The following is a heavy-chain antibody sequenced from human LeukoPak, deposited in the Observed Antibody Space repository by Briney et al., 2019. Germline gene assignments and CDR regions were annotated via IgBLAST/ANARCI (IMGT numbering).Heavy chain of an antibody. J-gene: IGHJ5*02. D-gene: IGHD2-21*01. CDR1: GYSFTSYW. V-gene: IGHV5-51*01. CDR2: IYPGDSGT. Sequence: GESLKISCKGSGYSFTSYWIGWVRQMPGRRLGWMVIIYPGDSGTRYRPSFQGQVTLSADKSISTAYLPWCSLKASDTAMYYCARRVVPTQKVNWFDPSGQGPLATVSS. CDR3: ARRVVPTQKVNWFDP.